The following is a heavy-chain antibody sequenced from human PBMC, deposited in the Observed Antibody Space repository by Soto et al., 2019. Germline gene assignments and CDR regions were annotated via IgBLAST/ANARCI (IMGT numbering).Heavy chain of an antibody. CDR2: ISAHNGNT. D-gene: IGHD1-1*01. CDR3: ARGRYGDY. V-gene: IGHV1-18*01. J-gene: IGHJ4*02. CDR1: GYDFTTYG. Sequence: QVHLVQSGAEVKKHGSSVKVSCKGSGYDFTTYGITCVRQAPGQGLEWMAWISAHNGNTVYAQKLEGRVTVTGDTSTSTAYMELRSLRSDDTAMYYCARGRYGDYWGQGALVTVSS.